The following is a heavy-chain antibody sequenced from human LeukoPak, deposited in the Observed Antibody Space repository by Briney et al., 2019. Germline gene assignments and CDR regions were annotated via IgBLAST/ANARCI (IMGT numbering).Heavy chain of an antibody. CDR3: ARSARIVVVIAILPGYSDY. V-gene: IGHV1-2*02. J-gene: IGHJ4*02. D-gene: IGHD2-21*01. CDR2: INPNSGGT. Sequence: ASVKVSCKASGYTFTGYYMHRVRQAPGQGLEWMGWINPNSGGTNYAQKFQGRVTMTRDTSISTAYMELSRLRSDDTAVYYCARSARIVVVIAILPGYSDYWGQGTLVTVSS. CDR1: GYTFTGYY.